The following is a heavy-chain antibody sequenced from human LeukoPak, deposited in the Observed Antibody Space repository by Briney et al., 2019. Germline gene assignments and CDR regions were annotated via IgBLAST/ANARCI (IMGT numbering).Heavy chain of an antibody. Sequence: SETLSLTCTDSGGSISRYYWSWIRQPPGKGLEWIGYIYYSGSTNYNPSLKSRVTISVDTSKNQFSLKLSSVTAADTAVYYCARGSGWYYYWGQGTLVTVSS. CDR2: IYYSGST. CDR3: ARGSGWYYY. D-gene: IGHD6-19*01. CDR1: GGSISRYY. J-gene: IGHJ4*02. V-gene: IGHV4-59*08.